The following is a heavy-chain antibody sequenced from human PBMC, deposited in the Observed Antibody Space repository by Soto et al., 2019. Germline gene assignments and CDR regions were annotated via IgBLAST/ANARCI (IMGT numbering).Heavy chain of an antibody. V-gene: IGHV4-4*02. Sequence: SETLCLTCAVSGGSMRSNNRWSWVRQPPGKGLEWIGEIFHSGSTNYNPSLKSRVTISVDRSKNQFSLKLSSVTAADTAVYYCARSQTTVTSYDYWGQGTLVTVSS. J-gene: IGHJ4*02. CDR3: ARSQTTVTSYDY. CDR1: GGSMRSNNR. CDR2: IFHSGST. D-gene: IGHD4-17*01.